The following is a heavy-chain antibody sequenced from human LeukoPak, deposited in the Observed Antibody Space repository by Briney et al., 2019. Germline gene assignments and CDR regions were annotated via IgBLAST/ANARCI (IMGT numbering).Heavy chain of an antibody. CDR1: GYSFTTYW. Sequence: GESLEISCKGSGYSFTTYWIGWVRQMPGKGLEWMGIISPGDSDIRYSPSFQGQVTISADKSISTAYLQWSSLKASDTAMYYCARLVGLEVVTAFDYWGQGALVTVSS. CDR3: ARLVGLEVVTAFDY. V-gene: IGHV5-51*01. CDR2: ISPGDSDI. D-gene: IGHD2-15*01. J-gene: IGHJ4*02.